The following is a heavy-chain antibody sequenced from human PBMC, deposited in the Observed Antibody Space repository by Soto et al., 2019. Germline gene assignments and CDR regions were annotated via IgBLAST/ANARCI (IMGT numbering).Heavy chain of an antibody. CDR1: GFTFSSYA. CDR3: AKDRSYYESSGYSYYGMDV. D-gene: IGHD3-22*01. V-gene: IGHV3-23*01. Sequence: EVQLLESGGGLVQPGGSLRLSCAASGFTFSSYAMSWVRQAPGKGLEWVSAISGRGDSTYYADSVKGRFTISRDNSKNTLYLQMNSLSAEDTALYYCAKDRSYYESSGYSYYGMDVWGQGTTVTVSS. J-gene: IGHJ6*02. CDR2: ISGRGDST.